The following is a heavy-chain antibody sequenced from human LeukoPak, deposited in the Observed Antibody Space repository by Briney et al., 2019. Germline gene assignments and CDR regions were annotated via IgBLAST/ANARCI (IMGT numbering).Heavy chain of an antibody. CDR1: GYSFTSYW. CDR3: ARQDIVVVPAANSYYYYMDV. V-gene: IGHV5-51*01. J-gene: IGHJ6*03. D-gene: IGHD2-2*01. Sequence: GESLKISCKGSGYSFTSYWIGWVRQMPGKGLEWMGIIYAGDSDTRYSPSFQGQVTISADKSISTAYLQWSSLKASDTAMYYCARQDIVVVPAANSYYYYMDVWGKGTTVTVSS. CDR2: IYAGDSDT.